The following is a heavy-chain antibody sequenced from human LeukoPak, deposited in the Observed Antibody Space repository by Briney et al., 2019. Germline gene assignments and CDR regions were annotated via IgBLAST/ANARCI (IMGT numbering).Heavy chain of an antibody. CDR1: GFTFSDYY. CDR2: ISSSGSTV. CDR3: ARDRDWGSYFDY. D-gene: IGHD7-27*01. Sequence: PGGSLRLSCAASGFTFSDYYMSWIRQAPGKGLEWVSYISSSGSTVYYADSVKGRFTISRDNAKNSLYLQMNSLRAEDTAVYYCARDRDWGSYFDYWGQGTLVTVSS. V-gene: IGHV3-11*04. J-gene: IGHJ4*02.